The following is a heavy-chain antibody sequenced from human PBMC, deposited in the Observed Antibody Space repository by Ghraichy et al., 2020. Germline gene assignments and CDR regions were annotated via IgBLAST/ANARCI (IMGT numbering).Heavy chain of an antibody. CDR3: AREAGGIAAAGHYYYGMDV. CDR2: IYYSGST. J-gene: IGHJ6*02. CDR1: GGSVSSGSDY. V-gene: IGHV4-61*01. D-gene: IGHD6-13*01. Sequence: SQTLSLTCTVSGGSVSSGSDYWSWIRQPPGKGLEWIGYIYYSGSTNYNPSLKSRVTISVDTSKNQFSLKLSSVTAAYTAVYYCAREAGGIAAAGHYYYGMDVWGQGTTVTVSS.